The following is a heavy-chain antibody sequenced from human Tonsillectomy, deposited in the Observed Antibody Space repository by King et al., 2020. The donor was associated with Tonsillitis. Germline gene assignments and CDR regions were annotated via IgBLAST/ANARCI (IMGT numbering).Heavy chain of an antibody. D-gene: IGHD6-19*01. CDR1: GDSVSSNGAT. CDR2: TYYRSKWSN. J-gene: IGHJ4*02. V-gene: IGHV6-1*01. CDR3: ARVPSGSGWFYFDY. Sequence: VQLQESGQGLGKPSQTLSLTCAISGDSVSSNGATWNWIRQSPSRGLEWLGRTYYRSKWSNDYAVSVKSRITINPDTSKNKFSLQLNSGTPEDTAVYYCARVPSGSGWFYFDYWDQGTLVTVSS.